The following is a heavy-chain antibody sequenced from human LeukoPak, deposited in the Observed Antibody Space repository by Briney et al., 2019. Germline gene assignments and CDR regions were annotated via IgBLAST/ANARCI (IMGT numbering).Heavy chain of an antibody. V-gene: IGHV3-7*01. D-gene: IGHD1-1*01. J-gene: IGHJ3*02. CDR2: IKQDGSEK. CDR1: GFTFSSYW. Sequence: PGGSLRLSCAASGFTFSSYWMSWVRQAPGKGLEWVANIKQDGSEKYYVDSVKGRFTIPRDNAKNSLYLQMNSLRAEDTAVYYCARDSPELVDAFDIWGQGTMVTVSS. CDR3: ARDSPELVDAFDI.